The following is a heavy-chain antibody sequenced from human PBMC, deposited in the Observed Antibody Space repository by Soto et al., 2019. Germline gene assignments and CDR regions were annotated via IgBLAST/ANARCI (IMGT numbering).Heavy chain of an antibody. Sequence: CLQLSCEASGFIFEDSDMHLVRQPPGKCLQWVSGISWNSGDKDYGDSVKGRFTISRDNAKNSLDLQMSSLRVEDTATYYCVKKSCSHTRCYTGWFFDLWGRGTLVTVSS. V-gene: IGHV3-9*01. D-gene: IGHD2-15*01. CDR1: GFIFEDSD. J-gene: IGHJ2*01. CDR2: ISWNSGDK. CDR3: VKKSCSHTRCYTGWFFDL.